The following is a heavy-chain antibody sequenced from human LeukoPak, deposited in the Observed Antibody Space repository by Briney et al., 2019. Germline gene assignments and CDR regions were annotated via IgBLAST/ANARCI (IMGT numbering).Heavy chain of an antibody. J-gene: IGHJ4*02. CDR1: GFTFSSYG. Sequence: PGGSLRLSCAASGFTFSSYGMHWVRQAPGKRLEWVAVISYDGSNKYYADSVKGRFTISRDNSKNTLYLQMNSLRAEDTAVYYCAREVVAYFDYWGQGTLVTVSS. V-gene: IGHV3-30*03. CDR2: ISYDGSNK. CDR3: AREVVAYFDY. D-gene: IGHD3-22*01.